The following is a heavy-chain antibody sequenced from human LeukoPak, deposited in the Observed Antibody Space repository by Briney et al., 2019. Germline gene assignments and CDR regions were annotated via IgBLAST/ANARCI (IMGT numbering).Heavy chain of an antibody. Sequence: PSETLSLTCTVSGGSISSYYWSWIRQPPGKGLEWIGYIYYSGSTNYNPSLKSRVTMSVDTSKNQFSLKLSSVTAADTAVYYCARHATNYYGSGSYYPNWFDPWGQGTLVTVSS. CDR1: GGSISSYY. CDR3: ARHATNYYGSGSYYPNWFDP. D-gene: IGHD3-10*01. CDR2: IYYSGST. J-gene: IGHJ5*02. V-gene: IGHV4-59*08.